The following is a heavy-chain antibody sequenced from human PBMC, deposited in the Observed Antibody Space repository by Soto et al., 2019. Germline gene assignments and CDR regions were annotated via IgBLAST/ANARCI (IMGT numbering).Heavy chain of an antibody. CDR2: IYSGGST. D-gene: IGHD3-3*01. V-gene: IGHV3-66*01. J-gene: IGHJ6*03. CDR1: GFTVSSNY. Sequence: EVQLVESGGGLVQPGGSLRLSCAASGFTVSSNYMSWVRQAPGKGLEWVAVIYSGGSTYYADSVKGRFTISRDNSKNTLYLQMNSLRAEDTAVYYCASLYYDFSSGYYSYYYYMDVWGKGTTVTVSS. CDR3: ASLYYDFSSGYYSYYYYMDV.